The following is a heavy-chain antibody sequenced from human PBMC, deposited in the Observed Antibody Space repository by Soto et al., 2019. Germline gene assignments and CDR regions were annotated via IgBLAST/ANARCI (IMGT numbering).Heavy chain of an antibody. D-gene: IGHD3-3*01. Sequence: GGSLRLSCAASGFTFSSYWMHWVRQAPGKGLVWVSRINSDGSSTSYADSVKGRFTISRDNAKNTLYLQMNSLRAEDTAVYYCARGGGYGFWSGYYTLNPQYYFDYWGQGTLVTVSS. J-gene: IGHJ4*02. CDR3: ARGGGYGFWSGYYTLNPQYYFDY. CDR2: INSDGSST. CDR1: GFTFSSYW. V-gene: IGHV3-74*01.